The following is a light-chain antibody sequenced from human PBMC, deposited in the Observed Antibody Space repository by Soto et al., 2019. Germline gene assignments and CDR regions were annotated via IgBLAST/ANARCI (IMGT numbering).Light chain of an antibody. CDR3: QKYNSAPVW. V-gene: IGKV1-27*01. CDR1: QGISNY. J-gene: IGKJ1*01. CDR2: AAS. Sequence: DIQMTQSPSSLSASVGDRVTITCRASQGISNYLAWYQPKPGKVPKLLTYAASTLQSGVPSRFSGSGSGTDFTLTISSLQAEDVATYYCQKYNSAPVWFGQGTKVEIK.